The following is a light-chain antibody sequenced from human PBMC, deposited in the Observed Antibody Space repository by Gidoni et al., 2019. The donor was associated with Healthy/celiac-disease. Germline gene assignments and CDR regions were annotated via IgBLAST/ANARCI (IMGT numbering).Light chain of an antibody. CDR2: QDI. Sequence: SYELTKPPSVSVSPGQTASITCSVDKLGDKYACWYQQKPGQSPVLVIYQDIKRPSGIPERFSGSNSGNTATLTISGTQAMDEADYYCQAWDTSTVVVFGGGTKLTVL. CDR3: QAWDTSTVVV. CDR1: KLGDKY. V-gene: IGLV3-1*01. J-gene: IGLJ2*01.